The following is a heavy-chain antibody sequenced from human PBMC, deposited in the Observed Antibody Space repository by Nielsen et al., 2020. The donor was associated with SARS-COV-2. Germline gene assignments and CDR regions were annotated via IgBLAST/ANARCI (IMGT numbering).Heavy chain of an antibody. CDR2: RAYSGNT. J-gene: IGHJ5*02. D-gene: IGHD2-8*01. CDR1: GGSIRSEGSY. Sequence: LRLSCTASGGSIRSEGSYWSWIRQHPRKGLEWIGDRAYSGNTYYNPSLKSRLSIYVDTSKNLFSLRLTSVTTADTATYYCARGNGWFDPWGQGTRVTVSS. CDR3: ARGNGWFDP. V-gene: IGHV4-31*03.